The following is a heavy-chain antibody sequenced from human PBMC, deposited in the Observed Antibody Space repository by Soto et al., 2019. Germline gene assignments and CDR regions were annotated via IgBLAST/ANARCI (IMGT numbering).Heavy chain of an antibody. CDR1: GFTFSSYG. CDR3: ARGVQYSYGYSYYYYYGMDV. CDR2: IKQDGSEK. V-gene: IGHV3-7*03. D-gene: IGHD5-18*01. Sequence: GGSLRLSCAASGFTFSSYGMSWVRQAPGKGLEWVANIKQDGSEKYYVDSVKGRFTISRDNAKNSLYLQMNSLRAEDTAVYYCARGVQYSYGYSYYYYYGMDVWGQGTTVTVSS. J-gene: IGHJ6*02.